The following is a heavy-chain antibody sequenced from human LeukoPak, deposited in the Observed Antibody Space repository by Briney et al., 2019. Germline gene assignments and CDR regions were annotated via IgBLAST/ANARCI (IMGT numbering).Heavy chain of an antibody. D-gene: IGHD4-17*01. CDR1: GFTFSSYW. Sequence: PGGSLRLSCTASGFTFSSYWMHWVRQAPGKGLVSFSCINSYGSSSSYADSVKGRLTISRDNAKNTLYLQMNSLSADDTAVYYCASLDLGDYEEPFDYWGQGTLVTV. J-gene: IGHJ4*02. V-gene: IGHV3-74*01. CDR3: ASLDLGDYEEPFDY. CDR2: INSYGSSS.